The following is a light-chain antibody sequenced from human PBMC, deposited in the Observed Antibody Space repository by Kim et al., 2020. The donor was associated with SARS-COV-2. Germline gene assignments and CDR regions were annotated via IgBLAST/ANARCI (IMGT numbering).Light chain of an antibody. CDR3: QQYSSSPAT. J-gene: IGKJ1*01. V-gene: IGKV3-20*01. CDR2: GAS. CDR1: QSVRSNY. Sequence: STGERATLSGRASQSVRSNYLAWYQQKPGQAPRLLSDGASSRATGIPDRFSGSGSGKDFTITITRLEPEDFAGYYCQQYSSSPATFGQGTKVDIK.